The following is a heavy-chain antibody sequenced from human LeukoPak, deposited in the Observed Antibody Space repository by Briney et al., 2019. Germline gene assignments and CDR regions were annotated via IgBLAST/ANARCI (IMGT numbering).Heavy chain of an antibody. D-gene: IGHD1-26*01. J-gene: IGHJ4*02. V-gene: IGHV3-7*01. CDR2: IKQDGSTK. CDR1: GFTFTNSL. Sequence: GGSLRLSCAASGFTFTNSLMAWVRQAPGKGLEWVANIKQDGSTKHYADSLKGRFTISRDNPKNSLYLQMNNLRADDTAVYYCTRDTDGSLDYWGQGILVTVAP. CDR3: TRDTDGSLDY.